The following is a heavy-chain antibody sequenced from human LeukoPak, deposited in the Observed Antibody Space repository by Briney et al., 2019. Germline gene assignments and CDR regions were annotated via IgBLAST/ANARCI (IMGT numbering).Heavy chain of an antibody. CDR2: IYYSGST. J-gene: IGHJ3*02. V-gene: IGHV4-59*01. CDR1: GGSTSRYY. D-gene: IGHD6-13*01. Sequence: SETLSLTCTVSGGSTSRYYWSWIRQPPGKGLEWIGYIYYSGSTNYNPSLKSRVTISVDTSKNQFSLKLSSVTAADTAVYYCARGPRAAADAFDIWGQGTMVTVSS. CDR3: ARGPRAAADAFDI.